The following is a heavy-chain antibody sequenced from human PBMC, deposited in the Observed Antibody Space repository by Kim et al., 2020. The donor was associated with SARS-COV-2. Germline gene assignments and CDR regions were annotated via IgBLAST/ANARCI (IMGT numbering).Heavy chain of an antibody. Sequence: DFSGNTKYNPSLESRVTISIDRSKQQFSLKVRSVAAADTAVYYCARLPDHWGQGTLVTVSS. V-gene: IGHV4-61*07. CDR3: ARLPDH. J-gene: IGHJ4*02. CDR2: DFSGNT.